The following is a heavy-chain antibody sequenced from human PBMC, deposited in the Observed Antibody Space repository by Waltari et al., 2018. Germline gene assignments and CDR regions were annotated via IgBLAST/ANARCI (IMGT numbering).Heavy chain of an antibody. CDR3: VTNYGSETYYEFDY. D-gene: IGHD3-10*01. J-gene: IGHJ4*02. V-gene: IGHV3-30*02. CDR1: GFTLSSCG. CDR2: LRYDGTNK. Sequence: QVQLVESGGGVVQPGGSLRLSCAASGFTLSSCGMHWVRQAPGKGLEWVAFLRYDGTNKYYAGPVKGRFIISRDDSKNTLYLQMNSLRAEDTAVYYCVTNYGSETYYEFDYWGQGTLVTVSS.